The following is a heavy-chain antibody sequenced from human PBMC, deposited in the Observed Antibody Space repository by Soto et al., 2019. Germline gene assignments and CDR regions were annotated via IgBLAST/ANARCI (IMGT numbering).Heavy chain of an antibody. CDR2: IWYDGSNK. J-gene: IGHJ4*02. CDR1: GFTFSSYG. Sequence: QVQLVESGGGVVQPGRSLRLSCAASGFTFSSYGMHWVRQDPGKGLEWVAVIWYDGSNKYYADSVKGRFTISRDNSKNTLYLQMNSLRADDTAVYYCARDPSGYSSSWYFYYWGQGTLVTVSS. CDR3: ARDPSGYSSSWYFYY. D-gene: IGHD6-13*01. V-gene: IGHV3-33*01.